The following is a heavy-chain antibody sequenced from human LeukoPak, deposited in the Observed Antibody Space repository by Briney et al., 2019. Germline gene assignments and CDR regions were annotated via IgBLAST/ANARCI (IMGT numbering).Heavy chain of an antibody. J-gene: IGHJ4*02. CDR1: GGSIRGYY. CDR3: AREYSDSTGHLDS. Sequence: SETLSLTCSVSGGSIRGYYWSWIRQSPGKGLEFIGYIHYSGTTNYNPSLKSRVTMSVGTSKNQLSLRLSSVTAADAAVYYCAREYSDSTGHLDSWGQGTLVTVSS. V-gene: IGHV4-59*01. D-gene: IGHD6-19*01. CDR2: IHYSGTT.